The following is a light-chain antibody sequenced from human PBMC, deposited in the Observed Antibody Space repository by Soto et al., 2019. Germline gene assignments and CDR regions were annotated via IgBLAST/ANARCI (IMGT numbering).Light chain of an antibody. CDR3: GSYTTSSTLYV. CDR2: DVS. Sequence: QSALTQPASVSGSPGQPITISCTGTSSDVGGYNYVSWYQQHPGKAPKVMIYDVSNRPSGVSNRFSGSKSGNTASLTISGLQAEAEADYYCGSYTTSSTLYVFGTGTKLTVL. J-gene: IGLJ1*01. V-gene: IGLV2-14*01. CDR1: SSDVGGYNY.